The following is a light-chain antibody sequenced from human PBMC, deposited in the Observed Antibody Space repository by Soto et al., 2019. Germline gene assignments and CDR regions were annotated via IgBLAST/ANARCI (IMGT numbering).Light chain of an antibody. CDR3: QQSYSAPWT. CDR1: QSISTY. Sequence: DIQMTQSPSSLAASVGARVTIICRASQSISTYLNWYQQKPGKAPKVLIFDASRLQSGVASRFSGSGSGTDFTLTISSLQPEDSATYYCQQSYSAPWTFGQGTKVQVK. V-gene: IGKV1-39*01. CDR2: DAS. J-gene: IGKJ1*01.